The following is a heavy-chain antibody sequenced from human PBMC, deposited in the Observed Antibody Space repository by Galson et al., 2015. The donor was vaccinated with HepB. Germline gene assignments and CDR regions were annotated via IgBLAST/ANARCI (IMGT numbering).Heavy chain of an antibody. V-gene: IGHV3-30*04. Sequence: SLRLSCAASGFTFSSYAMHWVRQAPGKGLEWVAVISYDGSHKYYADSVKGRFTISRDNSKNTLYLQMNSLRAEDTAVYSCAREPDGDFWGGDDAFDIWGQGTMVTVSS. CDR1: GFTFSSYA. J-gene: IGHJ3*02. CDR2: ISYDGSHK. D-gene: IGHD3-3*01. CDR3: AREPDGDFWGGDDAFDI.